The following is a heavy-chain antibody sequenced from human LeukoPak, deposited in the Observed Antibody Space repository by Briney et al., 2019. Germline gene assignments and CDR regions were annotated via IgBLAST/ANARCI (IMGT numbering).Heavy chain of an antibody. J-gene: IGHJ4*02. CDR3: ARGTLSRDSGSWYDLGSHFDY. CDR2: IYESGST. Sequence: PSETLSLTCTVSGGSLSSVGYCWSWIRQHPGKGLEWIGYIYESGSTYYSPSLKSRVTISVDTSKTQFSLKLSSVTAAGTAVYYCARGTLSRDSGSWYDLGSHFDYWGQGTLVTVSS. V-gene: IGHV4-31*03. CDR1: GGSLSSVGYC. D-gene: IGHD6-13*01.